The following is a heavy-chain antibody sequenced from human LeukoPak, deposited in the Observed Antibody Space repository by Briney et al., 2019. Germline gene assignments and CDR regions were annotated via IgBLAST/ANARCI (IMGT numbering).Heavy chain of an antibody. CDR1: RFTFSSYW. Sequence: PGGSLRLSCTASRFTFSSYWMNWVRQAPGKGLEYVSAISSNGGSTYYANSVKGRFTISRDNSKNTLYLQMGSLRAEDMAVYYCAREFGSSWYRNFDYWGQGTLVTVSS. CDR3: AREFGSSWYRNFDY. V-gene: IGHV3-64*01. D-gene: IGHD6-13*01. CDR2: ISSNGGST. J-gene: IGHJ4*02.